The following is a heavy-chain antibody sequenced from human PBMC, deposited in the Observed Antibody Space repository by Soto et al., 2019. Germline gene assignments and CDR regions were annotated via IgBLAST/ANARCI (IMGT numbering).Heavy chain of an antibody. CDR3: ARVPVAVAATEDYYGLDV. CDR2: INTDGLS. Sequence: PSETLSLTCSVSGVSITSYCWSWIRQSAGGGLEWMGRINTDGLSTYSTSFKSRLTMSLDTPKNQVSLRLISVTAADTAVYFCARVPVAVAATEDYYGLDVWGQGTTVNVSS. V-gene: IGHV4-4*07. J-gene: IGHJ6*02. CDR1: GVSITSYC. D-gene: IGHD2-15*01.